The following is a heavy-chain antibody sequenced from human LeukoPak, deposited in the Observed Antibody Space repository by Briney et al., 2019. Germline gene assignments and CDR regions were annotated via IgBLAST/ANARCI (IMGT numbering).Heavy chain of an antibody. Sequence: GGSLRLSCAASGFTFSSHAMNWVRQAPGKGLEWVSGISNSGGNTYYADSVKGRFTISRDNAKNSLYLQMNSLRAEDTAVYYCASAYSYGDYFDYWGQGTLVTVSS. CDR2: ISNSGGNT. CDR1: GFTFSSHA. D-gene: IGHD5-18*01. J-gene: IGHJ4*02. V-gene: IGHV3-21*01. CDR3: ASAYSYGDYFDY.